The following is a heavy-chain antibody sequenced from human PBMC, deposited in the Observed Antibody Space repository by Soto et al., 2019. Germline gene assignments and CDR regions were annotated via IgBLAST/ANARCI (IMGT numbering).Heavy chain of an antibody. D-gene: IGHD3-3*01. CDR3: ATDRLGFWCGYYNY. J-gene: IGHJ4*02. CDR2: CDPEDGET. CDR1: GYTLTELS. V-gene: IGHV1-24*01. Sequence: ASVEVSCKVSGYTLTELSMHWVRQAPGKGREWMGGCDPEDGETIYAQKFQGRVTMTEDTSTDTAYMELSSLRSEDTAVYYCATDRLGFWCGYYNYWGQGTLVTVSS.